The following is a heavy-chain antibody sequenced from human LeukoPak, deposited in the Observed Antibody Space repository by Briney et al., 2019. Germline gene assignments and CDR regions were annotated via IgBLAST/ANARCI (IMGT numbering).Heavy chain of an antibody. D-gene: IGHD6-19*01. CDR2: TYYGGST. V-gene: IGHV4-31*03. CDR1: GDSISSGGYY. Sequence: PSETLSLTCTVSGDSISSGGYYWSWIRHHPGKGLEWIGYTYYGGSTYYTPTLESRVSISIDTSAYQFSLKLRSVTAADTAVYYCARSGPHGGWYYFDYWGQGTLVTVSS. CDR3: ARSGPHGGWYYFDY. J-gene: IGHJ4*02.